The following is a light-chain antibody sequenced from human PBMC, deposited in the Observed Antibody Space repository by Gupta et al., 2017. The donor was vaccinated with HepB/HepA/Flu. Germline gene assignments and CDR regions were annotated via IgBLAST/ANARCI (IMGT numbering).Light chain of an antibody. CDR3: QQYGSSPPIT. CDR1: QSVSSNY. Sequence: PGTLSLSPGERATLSCRASQSVSSNYLAWYQQKPGQAPRLLIYGASSRATGIPDRFSGSGSGTDFTLTISRLEPEDFAVYYCQQYGSSPPITFGGGTKVEIK. V-gene: IGKV3-20*01. J-gene: IGKJ4*01. CDR2: GAS.